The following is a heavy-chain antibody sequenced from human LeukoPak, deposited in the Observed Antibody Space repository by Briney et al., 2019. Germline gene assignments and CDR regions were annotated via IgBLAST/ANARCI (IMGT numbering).Heavy chain of an antibody. Sequence: PGGSLRLSCPASGFTFSRYSMDWVRQAPGRGLEWVSSISSSSSYIYYADSVKGRFTISRDNAKNSLYLQMTSRRAEDTAVYYCARDRLVVSAAQLDRWGQGTLVTVPS. V-gene: IGHV3-21*01. CDR1: GFTFSRYS. J-gene: IGHJ4*02. CDR2: ISSSSSYI. D-gene: IGHD2-2*01. CDR3: ARDRLVVSAAQLDR.